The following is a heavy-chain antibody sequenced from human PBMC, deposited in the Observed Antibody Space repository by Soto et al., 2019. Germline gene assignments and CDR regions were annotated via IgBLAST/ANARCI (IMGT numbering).Heavy chain of an antibody. Sequence: SETLSLTCTVSGGSISSYYWSWIRQPPGKGLEWIGYIYYSGSTNYNPSLKSRVTISVDTSKNQFSLKLSSVTAADTAVYYCARVGLPSSPLYYYYYYMDVWGKGTTVTVSS. CDR2: IYYSGST. V-gene: IGHV4-59*01. J-gene: IGHJ6*03. D-gene: IGHD2-21*02. CDR3: ARVGLPSSPLYYYYYYMDV. CDR1: GGSISSYY.